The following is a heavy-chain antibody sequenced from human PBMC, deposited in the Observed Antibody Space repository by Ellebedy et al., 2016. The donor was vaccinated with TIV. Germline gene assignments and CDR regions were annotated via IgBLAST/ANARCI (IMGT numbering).Heavy chain of an antibody. CDR3: ARDGDYGRWEPGY. Sequence: AASVKVSCKASGFTFTDYGVTWVRQAPGQGLEWMGGIIPLLGTADYAQKFQGRVTITADESTSTAYLELRSLRSDDTAVYYCARDGDYGRWEPGYWGQGTLVTVSS. J-gene: IGHJ4*02. CDR2: IIPLLGTA. D-gene: IGHD4-17*01. CDR1: GFTFTDYG. V-gene: IGHV1-69*13.